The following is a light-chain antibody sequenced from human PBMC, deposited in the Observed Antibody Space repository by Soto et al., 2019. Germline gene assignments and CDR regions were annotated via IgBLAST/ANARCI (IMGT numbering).Light chain of an antibody. CDR2: GAS. CDR1: QSVSGN. J-gene: IGKJ5*01. Sequence: EIVMTQSPATLSVSPGERATLSCRASQSVSGNLAWYQQKPGQAPTLLIYGASTRATGIPARFSGSGSGTEFTLTISSLQSEDFAVYYCQQYNNWPPLTFGQGTRLEIK. CDR3: QQYNNWPPLT. V-gene: IGKV3-15*01.